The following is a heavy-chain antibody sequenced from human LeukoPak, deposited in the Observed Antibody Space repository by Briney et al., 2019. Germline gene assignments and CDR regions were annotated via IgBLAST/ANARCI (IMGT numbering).Heavy chain of an antibody. CDR1: GDSISSHY. Sequence: SETLSLTCTVSGDSISSHYWSWIRQPPGKGPEWIGYIYHSGNTNYNPSLESRVTMSLDTSKSQFSLTLNSVAAADTAVYYCASFPGYSSTVPYYFDYWGQGILVTVSS. CDR2: IYHSGNT. V-gene: IGHV4-59*11. CDR3: ASFPGYSSTVPYYFDY. D-gene: IGHD5-12*01. J-gene: IGHJ4*02.